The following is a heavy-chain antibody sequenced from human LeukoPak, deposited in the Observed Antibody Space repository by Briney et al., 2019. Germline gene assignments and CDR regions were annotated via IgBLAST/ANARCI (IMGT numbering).Heavy chain of an antibody. J-gene: IGHJ4*02. D-gene: IGHD3-22*01. CDR1: GGSISSYY. CDR3: ARAWGGSSGYYYIDY. Sequence: NTSETLSLTCTVSGGSISSYYWSWIRQPPGKGLEWIGYIYYSGSTNYNPSLKSRVTISVDTSKNQFSLKLSSVTAADTAVYYCARAWGGSSGYYYIDYWGQGTLVTVSS. CDR2: IYYSGST. V-gene: IGHV4-59*01.